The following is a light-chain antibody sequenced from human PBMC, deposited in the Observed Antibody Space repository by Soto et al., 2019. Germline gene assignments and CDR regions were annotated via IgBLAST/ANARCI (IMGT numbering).Light chain of an antibody. Sequence: SYELTQPPSVSVAPGKTARITCGGNNIGSKSVHWYQQKPGQAPVLVIYYDSDRPSGIPERFSGSNSGNTATLTISRVEAGDEADYYCQVWYSSSDHVVFGGGTKVTV. CDR3: QVWYSSSDHVV. V-gene: IGLV3-21*04. CDR2: YDS. J-gene: IGLJ2*01. CDR1: NIGSKS.